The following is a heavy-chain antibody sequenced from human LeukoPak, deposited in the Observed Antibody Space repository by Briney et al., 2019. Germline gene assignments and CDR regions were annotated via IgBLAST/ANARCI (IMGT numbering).Heavy chain of an antibody. CDR2: IYYSGST. Sequence: PSETLSLTCTVSGYSISSGYYWGWIRQPPGKGLEWIGSIYYSGSTYYNPSLKSRVTISVDTSKNQFSLKLSSVTAADTAVYYCARSTRNFWSGYYLDYWGQGTLVTVSS. D-gene: IGHD3-3*01. CDR3: ARSTRNFWSGYYLDY. V-gene: IGHV4-38-2*02. CDR1: GYSISSGYY. J-gene: IGHJ4*02.